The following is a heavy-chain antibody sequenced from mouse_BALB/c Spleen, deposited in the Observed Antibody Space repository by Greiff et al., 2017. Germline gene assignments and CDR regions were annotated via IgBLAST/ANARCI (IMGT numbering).Heavy chain of an antibody. J-gene: IGHJ3*01. CDR3: ARGGYGSSWFAY. V-gene: IGHV1S137*01. CDR2: ISTYYGDA. CDR1: GYTFTDYA. D-gene: IGHD1-1*01. Sequence: VQLQQSGAELVRPGVSVKISCKGSGYTFTDYAMHWVKQSHAKSLEWIGVISTYYGDASYNLKFKGKATMTVDKSSSTAYMELARLTSEDSAIYYCARGGYGSSWFAYWGQGTLVTVSA.